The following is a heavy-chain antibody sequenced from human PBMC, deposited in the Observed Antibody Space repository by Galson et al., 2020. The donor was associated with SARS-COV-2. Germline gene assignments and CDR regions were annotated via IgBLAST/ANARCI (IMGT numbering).Heavy chain of an antibody. V-gene: IGHV4-38-2*01. D-gene: IGHD3-16*01. CDR1: GVSISTTNY. CDR3: ARQGVTMKFLLTVPGWFFDL. Sequence: SETLFLTCAVSGVSISTTNYWSWIRQAPGKGLEWIGSVYPSGSTYYNPSLKSRVTISLDTSKNQFSLRLTSVTAADTALYYCARQGVTMKFLLTVPGWFFDLWGRGTLVTVSS. J-gene: IGHJ2*01. CDR2: VYPSGST.